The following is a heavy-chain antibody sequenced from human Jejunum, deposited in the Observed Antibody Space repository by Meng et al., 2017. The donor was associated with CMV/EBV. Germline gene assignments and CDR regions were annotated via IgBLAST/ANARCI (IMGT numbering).Heavy chain of an antibody. D-gene: IGHD2-2*02. CDR3: ARGRTCSITSCYRGPSLDY. V-gene: IGHV4-4*02. Sequence: ITKNNWWNWVRQAPGKGLEWIGEIYSSGEINYNPYLKSRVTISMENSKNQFALKLNSVTAADTAVYYCARGRTCSITSCYRGPSLDYWGQGTLVTVSS. CDR1: ITKNNW. J-gene: IGHJ4*02. CDR2: IYSSGEI.